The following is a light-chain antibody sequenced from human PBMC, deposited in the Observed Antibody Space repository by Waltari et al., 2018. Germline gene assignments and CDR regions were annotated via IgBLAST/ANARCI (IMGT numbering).Light chain of an antibody. J-gene: IGLJ3*02. CDR1: SRDTGSFNY. CDR2: EVT. CDR3: CSYPVRDSFV. V-gene: IGLV2-8*01. Sequence: QSALTQPPSASGSPGQPVTLSCTGTSRDTGSFNYVPWCQQHPGKAPNLMIYEVTRRPSWVPNCSAGSKSSSTASLCVSGRQAEDEADNYCCSYPVRDSFVFGGGTTLTV.